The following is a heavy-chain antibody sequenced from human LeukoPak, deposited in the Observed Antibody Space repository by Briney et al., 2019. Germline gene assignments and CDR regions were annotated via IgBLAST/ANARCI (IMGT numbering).Heavy chain of an antibody. CDR2: ISYDGSNK. CDR1: GFTFSSYG. Sequence: GRSLLLSCAASGFTFSSYGMHWVRQAPGKGLEWVAVISYDGSNKYYADSVKGRFTISRDNSKNTLYLQMNSLRAEDTAVYYCAKDRGDPVWYFDYWGQGTLVTVSS. D-gene: IGHD2-8*01. J-gene: IGHJ4*02. CDR3: AKDRGDPVWYFDY. V-gene: IGHV3-30*18.